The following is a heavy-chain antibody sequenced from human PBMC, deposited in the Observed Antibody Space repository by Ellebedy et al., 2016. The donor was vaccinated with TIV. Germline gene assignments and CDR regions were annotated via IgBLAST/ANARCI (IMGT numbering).Heavy chain of an antibody. CDR3: ARDLVLGSGSTDY. CDR2: IRSGGGGT. J-gene: IGHJ4*02. D-gene: IGHD3-10*01. Sequence: GESLKISXTASRFTFSDYSMHWVRQAPGEGLEWVSRIRSGGGGTNYVDSVKGRFTISRDNAKNTLYLHMNDLRADDTAVYYFARDLVLGSGSTDYWGQGTLDTVSS. V-gene: IGHV3-74*01. CDR1: RFTFSDYS.